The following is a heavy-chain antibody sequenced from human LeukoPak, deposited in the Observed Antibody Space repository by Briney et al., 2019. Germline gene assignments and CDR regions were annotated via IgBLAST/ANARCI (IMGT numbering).Heavy chain of an antibody. CDR2: INHSGST. CDR1: GGSFSGYY. Sequence: SETLSLTCAVSGGSFSGYYGSWIRQPPGKGLEWSGEINHSGSTNYTPSLKSRVTISVDTSKNQFSLKLSSVTAADTAVYYCARKVWDLDCGGDCGYFDYWGQGTLVTVSS. J-gene: IGHJ4*02. V-gene: IGHV4-34*01. CDR3: ARKVWDLDCGGDCGYFDY. D-gene: IGHD2-21*02.